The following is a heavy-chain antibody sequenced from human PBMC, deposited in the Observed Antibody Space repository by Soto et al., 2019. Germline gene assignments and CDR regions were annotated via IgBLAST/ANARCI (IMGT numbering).Heavy chain of an antibody. D-gene: IGHD1-7*01. J-gene: IGHJ4*01. CDR1: GFTFGNFW. CDR3: VRVLNWDYDY. Sequence: EVQLAESGGGLVQPGGSLRLSCAASGFTFGNFWMTWVRQAPGKGLEWVASINENGGDKRYEDSVKGRFTISRDNAKNSLYLQMSSLGAGDTAVYFCVRVLNWDYDYWGHGTLVTVSS. V-gene: IGHV3-7*01. CDR2: INENGGDK.